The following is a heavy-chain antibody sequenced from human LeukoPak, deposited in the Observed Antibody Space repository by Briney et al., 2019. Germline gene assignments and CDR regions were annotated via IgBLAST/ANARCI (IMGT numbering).Heavy chain of an antibody. V-gene: IGHV1-46*01. CDR2: INPSVGST. Sequence: ASVKVSCKASGYTFTTYYVNWLRQAPGQGFEWMGIINPSVGSTSYAQSFQGRITMTRDTSASTAYMELSSLRSEDSAVYYCARGWPSSSLVRGTFDPWGQGTLVTVSS. D-gene: IGHD6-13*01. CDR3: ARGWPSSSLVRGTFDP. J-gene: IGHJ5*02. CDR1: GYTFTTYY.